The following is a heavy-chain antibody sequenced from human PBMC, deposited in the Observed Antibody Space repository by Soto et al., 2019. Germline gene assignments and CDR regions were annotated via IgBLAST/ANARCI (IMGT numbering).Heavy chain of an antibody. V-gene: IGHV3-23*01. CDR2: LGGPGDDT. Sequence: EVQLLESGGGLVQPGGSLRLSCAASGFIFSDYAMRWVRQAPGKGLEWVSSLGGPGDDTYYADYVKGRFTITRDNSKNTMSLQMDSLRAEDTAIYYCAKDRMSRNSVWDPFDVWGRGTMVNVSS. CDR1: GFIFSDYA. CDR3: AKDRMSRNSVWDPFDV. J-gene: IGHJ3*01. D-gene: IGHD4-4*01.